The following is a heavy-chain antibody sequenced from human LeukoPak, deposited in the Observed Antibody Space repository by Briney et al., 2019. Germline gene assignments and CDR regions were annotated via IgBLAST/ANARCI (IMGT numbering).Heavy chain of an antibody. Sequence: SETLSLTCTISGGSITSYYWSWIRQPPGKGLEWIGYIYYSGSTNYNPSLKSRVTISVDTSKNQFSPKLNSVTAADTAVYYCARGGGSYDFDYWGQGTLVTVSS. J-gene: IGHJ4*02. CDR1: GGSITSYY. CDR2: IYYSGST. D-gene: IGHD1-26*01. CDR3: ARGGGSYDFDY. V-gene: IGHV4-59*01.